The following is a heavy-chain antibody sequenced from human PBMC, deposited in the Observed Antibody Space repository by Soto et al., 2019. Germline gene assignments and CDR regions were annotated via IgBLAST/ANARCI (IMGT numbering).Heavy chain of an antibody. D-gene: IGHD5-18*01. CDR3: AREIHPRGGIQLWSFDY. Sequence: SQTLSLTCAISGDSVSSNSAAWNWIRQSPSRGLEWLGRTYYRSKWYNDYAVSVKSRITINPDTSKNQFSLQLNSVTPEDTAVYYCAREIHPRGGIQLWSFDYWGQGTLVTVSS. CDR1: GDSVSSNSAA. V-gene: IGHV6-1*01. CDR2: TYYRSKWYN. J-gene: IGHJ4*02.